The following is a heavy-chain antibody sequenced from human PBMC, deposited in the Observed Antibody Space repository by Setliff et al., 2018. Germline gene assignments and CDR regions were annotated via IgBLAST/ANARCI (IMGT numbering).Heavy chain of an antibody. Sequence: PSETLSLTCAVSGGSISSSHWCGWGRQPPGKGLGWSGEIYHSGSTNYNPSLKSRATISVDKTKNHFSLKLSSVTDAETAVYYCARDWRDYCAMGYWGQGTLVTVSS. D-gene: IGHD4-17*01. J-gene: IGHJ4*02. CDR3: ARDWRDYCAMGY. CDR1: GGSISSSHW. V-gene: IGHV4-4*02. CDR2: IYHSGST.